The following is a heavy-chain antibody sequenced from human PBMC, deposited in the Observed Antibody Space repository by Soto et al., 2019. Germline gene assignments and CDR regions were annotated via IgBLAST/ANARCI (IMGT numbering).Heavy chain of an antibody. J-gene: IGHJ5*02. CDR2: TLPVFGKS. CDR1: GDTLSNYA. D-gene: IGHD2-2*01. CDR3: ARESHDVSVVPVTVLGPFTWLDP. V-gene: IGHV1-69*06. Sequence: SVKVSCKASGDTLSNYAISWVRQAPGQGLEWMGGTLPVFGKSTYAQNFQGRVTITADTSSNTAYLELSSLTSEDTAIYYCARESHDVSVVPVTVLGPFTWLDPWGQGTLVTVSS.